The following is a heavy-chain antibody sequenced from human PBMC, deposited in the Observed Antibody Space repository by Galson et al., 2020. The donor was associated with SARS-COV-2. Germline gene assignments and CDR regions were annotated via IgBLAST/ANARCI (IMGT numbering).Heavy chain of an antibody. D-gene: IGHD6-13*01. Sequence: GGSLRLSCAASGFTFSSSGMHWVRQAPGKGLEWVAVIWYDGRNKYYADSVKGRFTISRDNSKNTLYLQMNSLRAEDTAVYYCARDLGIAAAGEDFDYWGQGTLVTVSS. CDR2: IWYDGRNK. CDR1: GFTFSSSG. CDR3: ARDLGIAAAGEDFDY. V-gene: IGHV3-33*01. J-gene: IGHJ4*02.